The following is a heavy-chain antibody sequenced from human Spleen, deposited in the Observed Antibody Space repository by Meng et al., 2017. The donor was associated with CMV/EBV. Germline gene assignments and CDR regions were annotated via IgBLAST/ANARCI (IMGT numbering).Heavy chain of an antibody. CDR3: ARVSVRALTLLDY. J-gene: IGHJ4*01. CDR1: GGSISSYY. CDR2: IYHSGIS. D-gene: IGHD4-11*01. Sequence: GSLRLSCNVSGGSISSYYWSWIRQPPGKGLEWIGYIYHSGISDYNPSLKSRVSFSMDTSKNQFSLKLTSVTAADTAVYYCARVSVRALTLLDYWGQGALVTVSS. V-gene: IGHV4-59*01.